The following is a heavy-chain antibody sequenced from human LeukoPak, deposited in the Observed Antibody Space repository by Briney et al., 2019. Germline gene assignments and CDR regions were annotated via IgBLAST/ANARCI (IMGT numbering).Heavy chain of an antibody. CDR3: ARASGSYWWFDS. J-gene: IGHJ5*01. D-gene: IGHD1-26*01. V-gene: IGHV1-2*02. CDR2: INPNSGGT. CDR1: GYTFTGYY. Sequence: ASVKVSCKASGYTFTGYYTHWVRQAPGQGLEWMGWINPNSGGTNYAQKFQGSVTMTRDTSISTVYMELSRLRSDDTAVYYCARASGSYWWFDSWGQGTLVTVSS.